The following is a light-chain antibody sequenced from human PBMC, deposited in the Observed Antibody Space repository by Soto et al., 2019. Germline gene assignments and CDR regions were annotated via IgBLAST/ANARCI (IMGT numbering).Light chain of an antibody. Sequence: QSVLTQPPSVSAAPGQKVTISCSGSSSNIGNHSLSWYLQLPGTAPKLLIYDNDKRPSGIPDRFSGSKSGTSATLGITGLQTGDEADYYCGTWDSSLTGVIFGGGTKLTVL. CDR3: GTWDSSLTGVI. CDR1: SSNIGNHS. CDR2: DND. V-gene: IGLV1-51*01. J-gene: IGLJ2*01.